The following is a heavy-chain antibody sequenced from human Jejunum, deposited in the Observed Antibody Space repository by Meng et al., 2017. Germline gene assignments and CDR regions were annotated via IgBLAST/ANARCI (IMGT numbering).Heavy chain of an antibody. CDR3: ARDAYYDNSVGSLQH. CDR2: IYSGGTT. V-gene: IGHV3-66*02. J-gene: IGHJ1*01. Sequence: GVLKISCAASGFSVISSHMTWVRQAPGKGLEYVSVIYSGGTTYYPDSVKGRFIVSRDSSENTLFLEMKSLRLEDTAVYYCARDAYYDNSVGSLQHWGQGTLVTVSS. D-gene: IGHD3-22*01. CDR1: GFSVISSH.